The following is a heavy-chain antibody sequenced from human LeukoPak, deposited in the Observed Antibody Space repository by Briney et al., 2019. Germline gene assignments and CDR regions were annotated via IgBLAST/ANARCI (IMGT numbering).Heavy chain of an antibody. CDR2: IYYSGST. D-gene: IGHD2-2*01. V-gene: IGHV4-59*08. J-gene: IGHJ3*02. CDR1: GGSISSYY. CDR3: ARHHSSTRFDAFDI. Sequence: SETLSLTCTVSGGSISSYYWSWIRQPPGKGLEWIGYIYYSGSTNYNPSLKSRVTISVDTSKNQFSLKLSSVTAAATAVYYCARHHSSTRFDAFDIWGQGTMVTVSS.